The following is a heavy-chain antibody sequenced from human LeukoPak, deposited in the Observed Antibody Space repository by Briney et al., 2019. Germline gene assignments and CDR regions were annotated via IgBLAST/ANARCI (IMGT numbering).Heavy chain of an antibody. CDR1: GYTFTGYY. V-gene: IGHV1-2*02. J-gene: IGHJ5*02. Sequence: GASVKVSCKASGYTFTGYYMHWVRQAPGQGLEWMGWINPNSGGTNYAQNFQGRVTMTRDTSISTAYMELSRLRSDDTAVYYCARDWSAVAGTAWFDPWGQGTLVTVSS. CDR3: ARDWSAVAGTAWFDP. D-gene: IGHD6-19*01. CDR2: INPNSGGT.